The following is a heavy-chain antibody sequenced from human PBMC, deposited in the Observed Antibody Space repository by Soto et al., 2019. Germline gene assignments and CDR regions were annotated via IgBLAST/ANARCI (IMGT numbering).Heavy chain of an antibody. V-gene: IGHV3-7*01. CDR1: GFTFSSYW. D-gene: IGHD4-17*01. CDR2: IKQDGSEK. Sequence: SGGSLRLSCAASGFTFSSYWMSWVRQAPGKGLEWVANIKQDGSEKYYVDSVKGRFTISRDNAKNSLYLQMNSLRVEDTAVYYCARDLDYGGPYYFDYWGQGTLVTVSS. J-gene: IGHJ4*02. CDR3: ARDLDYGGPYYFDY.